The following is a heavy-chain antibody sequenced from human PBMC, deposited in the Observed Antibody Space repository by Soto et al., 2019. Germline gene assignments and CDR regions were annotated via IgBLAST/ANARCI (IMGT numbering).Heavy chain of an antibody. D-gene: IGHD2-2*02. V-gene: IGHV1-2*02. CDR3: ARSLTEGYFTITVRYTRPLYGIDV. Sequence: VASVKVSCKASGYTFSGYYIHWLRQAPGQGLEWMGWINPNSGGTNYAQKFQGRVTVTRDTPTSTAYMELSRLTSDDTAVYYCARSLTEGYFTITVRYTRPLYGIDVWGQRTTVTVSS. J-gene: IGHJ6*02. CDR2: INPNSGGT. CDR1: GYTFSGYY.